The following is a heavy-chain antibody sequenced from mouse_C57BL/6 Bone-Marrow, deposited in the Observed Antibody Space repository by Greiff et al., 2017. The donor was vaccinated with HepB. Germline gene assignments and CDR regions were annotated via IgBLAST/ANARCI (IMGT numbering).Heavy chain of an antibody. CDR3: AREEKIYYYGKGTSY. J-gene: IGHJ3*01. D-gene: IGHD1-1*01. Sequence: QVQLQQSGAELARPGASVKLSCKASGYTFTSYGISWVKQRTGQGLEWIGEIYPRSGNTYYNEKFKGKATLTADKSYSTAYMELRSLTSEDSAVYFCAREEKIYYYGKGTSYWGQGTLVTVSA. V-gene: IGHV1-81*01. CDR2: IYPRSGNT. CDR1: GYTFTSYG.